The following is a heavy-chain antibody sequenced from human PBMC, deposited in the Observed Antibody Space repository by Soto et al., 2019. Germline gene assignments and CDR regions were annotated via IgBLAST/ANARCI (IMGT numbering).Heavy chain of an antibody. Sequence: ASVKLSCKASGYTFTSYGISWVRQAPRQGLEWMGWISAYNGNTNYAQKLQGRVTMTTDTSTSTAYMELRSLRSDDTAVYYCARDATGYYEWGEVTAFDIWGQGTMVTVSS. CDR2: ISAYNGNT. CDR1: GYTFTSYG. D-gene: IGHD3-9*01. V-gene: IGHV1-18*01. J-gene: IGHJ3*02. CDR3: ARDATGYYEWGEVTAFDI.